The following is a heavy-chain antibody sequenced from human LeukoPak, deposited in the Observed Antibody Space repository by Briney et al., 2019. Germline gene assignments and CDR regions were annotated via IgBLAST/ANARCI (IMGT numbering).Heavy chain of an antibody. CDR3: AREQDIGMVSALDY. Sequence: ASVKVSCKASGYTFTVYFMHWVRQAPGQGLEWMGWINPNSGGTNYAQKFQGRVTMTRDTSISTAYMELSRLRSDDTAVYYCAREQDIGMVSALDYWGQGTLVTVSS. D-gene: IGHD5-18*01. J-gene: IGHJ4*02. V-gene: IGHV1-2*02. CDR1: GYTFTVYF. CDR2: INPNSGGT.